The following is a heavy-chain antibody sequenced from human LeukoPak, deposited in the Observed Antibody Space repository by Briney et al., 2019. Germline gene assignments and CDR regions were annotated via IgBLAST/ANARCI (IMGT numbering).Heavy chain of an antibody. CDR2: IYYGGST. CDR1: GGSISSGDYY. J-gene: IGHJ4*02. CDR3: ARVPRDSSSWYPFDY. D-gene: IGHD6-13*01. V-gene: IGHV4-61*08. Sequence: PSETLSLTCTVSGGSISSGDYYWSWIRQPPGKGLEWIGYIYYGGSTNYNPSLKSRVTISVDTSKNRFSLKLSSVTAADTAVYYCARVPRDSSSWYPFDYWGQGTLVTVSS.